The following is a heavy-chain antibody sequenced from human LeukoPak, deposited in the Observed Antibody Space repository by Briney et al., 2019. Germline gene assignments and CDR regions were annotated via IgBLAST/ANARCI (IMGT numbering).Heavy chain of an antibody. J-gene: IGHJ6*03. CDR3: AREKRDSVYYYYYYYMDV. CDR1: GFTVSSNY. V-gene: IGHV3-53*01. CDR2: IYSGGST. Sequence: GGSLRLSCAASGFTVSSNYMSWVRQAPGKGLEWVSVIYSGGSTYYADSVKGRFTISRDNSKNTLYLQMNSLRAEDTAVYYCAREKRDSVYYYYYYYMDVWGKGTTVTVSS. D-gene: IGHD2-21*01.